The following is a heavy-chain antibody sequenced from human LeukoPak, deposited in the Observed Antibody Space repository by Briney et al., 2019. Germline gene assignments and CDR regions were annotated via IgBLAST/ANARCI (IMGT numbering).Heavy chain of an antibody. CDR1: GFSLSSHA. J-gene: IGHJ4*02. D-gene: IGHD3-16*01. CDR3: AKGFRGAGYYFDY. CDR2: ISGDGSNT. V-gene: IGHV3-23*01. Sequence: GGSLRLSCAASGFSLSSHAMSWVRQAPGKGLEWVSAISGDGSNTYYADSVKGRFTISRDNSKNTLYLQMNSLRAEDTAVYYCAKGFRGAGYYFDYWGQGTLVTVSS.